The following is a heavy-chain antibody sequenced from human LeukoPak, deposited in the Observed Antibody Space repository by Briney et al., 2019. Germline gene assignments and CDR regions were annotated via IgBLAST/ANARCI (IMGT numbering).Heavy chain of an antibody. CDR1: GFTFSDHY. V-gene: IGHV3-72*01. CDR2: TRNKANSYTT. D-gene: IGHD1-26*01. Sequence: GGSLRLSCAASGFTFSDHYMDWVRQAPGKGLEWVGRTRNKANSYTTEYAASVKGRFTISRDDSKNSLYLQMNSLRAEDTAVYYCAKDLRPYSGSYNGMDVWGQGTTVTVSS. CDR3: AKDLRPYSGSYNGMDV. J-gene: IGHJ6*02.